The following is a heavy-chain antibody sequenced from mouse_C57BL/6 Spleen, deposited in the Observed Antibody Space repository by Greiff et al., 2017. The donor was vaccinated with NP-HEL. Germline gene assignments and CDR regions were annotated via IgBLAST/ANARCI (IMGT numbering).Heavy chain of an antibody. CDR2: IYPRDGST. CDR1: GYTFTDHT. V-gene: IGHV1-78*01. Sequence: QVQLQQSDAELVKPGASVKISCKVSGYTFTDHTIHWMKQRPEQGLEWIGYIYPRDGSTKYNEKFKGKATLTADKSSSTAYMQLNSLTSEDSAVYICARSDYYALYYYAMDYWGQGTSVTVSS. D-gene: IGHD2-1*01. J-gene: IGHJ4*01. CDR3: ARSDYYALYYYAMDY.